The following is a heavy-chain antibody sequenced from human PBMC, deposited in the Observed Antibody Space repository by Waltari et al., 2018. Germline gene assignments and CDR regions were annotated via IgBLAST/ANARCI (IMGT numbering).Heavy chain of an antibody. CDR2: INPDSGAT. V-gene: IGHV1-2*06. Sequence: QVQLVQSGAEVKQPGASVTVSCKASGYTFTGHTRHWVRQAPGQGLEWMGRINPDSGATTYAQKFQGRVTMTRDTSISTAYMELSSLTSDDTAVYYCTRSWIQLWTPDFDYWGQGTLVTVSS. D-gene: IGHD5-18*01. J-gene: IGHJ4*02. CDR3: TRSWIQLWTPDFDY. CDR1: GYTFTGHT.